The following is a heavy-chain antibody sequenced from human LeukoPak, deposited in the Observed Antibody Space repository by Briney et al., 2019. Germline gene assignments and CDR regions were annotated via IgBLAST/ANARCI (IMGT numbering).Heavy chain of an antibody. CDR3: ARDPPRVRNSWGDGFDV. D-gene: IGHD4-23*01. CDR2: IWYDGSNK. J-gene: IGHJ6*02. V-gene: IGHV3-33*01. Sequence: GGSLRLFCAASGFTFSSYGMHWVRQAPGKGLEWVAVIWYDGSNKYYADSVKGRFTISRDNSKNTLYLQMNSLAVEDTAVYYCARDPPRVRNSWGDGFDVWGQGTTVTVSS. CDR1: GFTFSSYG.